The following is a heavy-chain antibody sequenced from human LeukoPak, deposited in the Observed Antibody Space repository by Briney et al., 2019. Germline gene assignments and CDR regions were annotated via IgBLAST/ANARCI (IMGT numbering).Heavy chain of an antibody. J-gene: IGHJ4*02. D-gene: IGHD3-10*01. CDR2: ISGAVGGGT. CDR3: AKGTERYREVSSYDF. Sequence: QPGGSLRLSCTASGFIFSSYTMNWVRQARGKGLELVAAISGAVGGGTYYADVVKGRFTISRDNSKNTLYLEMNSLRADDTATYYCAKGTERYREVSSYDFWGQGTLVAVSS. V-gene: IGHV3-23*01. CDR1: GFIFSSYT.